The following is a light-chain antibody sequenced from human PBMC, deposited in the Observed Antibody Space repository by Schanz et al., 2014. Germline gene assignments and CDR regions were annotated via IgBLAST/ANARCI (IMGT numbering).Light chain of an antibody. CDR3: QSYDSRLTAWV. Sequence: QSALTQPASVSGSPGQSITISCAGTSSDVGAYNYVSWYQQHPGKAPKLIIYDVSVRPSGVPDRFSGSKSVNTASLTISGLQSEDEADYYCQSYDSRLTAWVFGGGTKLTVL. J-gene: IGLJ3*02. CDR1: SSDVGAYNY. CDR2: DVS. V-gene: IGLV2-14*01.